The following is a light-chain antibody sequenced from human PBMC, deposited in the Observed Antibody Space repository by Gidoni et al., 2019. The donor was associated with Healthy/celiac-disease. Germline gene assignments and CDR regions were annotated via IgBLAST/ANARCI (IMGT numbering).Light chain of an antibody. CDR1: QGISSA. V-gene: IGKV1-13*02. CDR2: DAS. CDR3: QQFNSYPS. J-gene: IGKJ4*01. Sequence: IQLTQSPSSLSASVGDRVTITCRASQGISSALAWYQQKPGKAPKLRSYDASSLESGVPSRFSGSGSGTDFTLTISSLQPEDFATYYCQQFNSYPSFGGGTKVEIK.